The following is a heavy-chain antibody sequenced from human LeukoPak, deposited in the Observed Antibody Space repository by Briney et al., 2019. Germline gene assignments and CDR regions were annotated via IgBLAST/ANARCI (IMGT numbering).Heavy chain of an antibody. J-gene: IGHJ4*02. CDR3: ARGGESPYYFDY. CDR2: IFGGGTT. Sequence: GSLRLSCAASVFTISNNYINWVRQAPGKGLEWVSVIFGGGTTYYADSVKGRFTISRDNSKSTLYLQMNSLRAEDTAVYYCARGGESPYYFDYWGQGTLVIVSS. V-gene: IGHV3-53*01. CDR1: VFTISNNY.